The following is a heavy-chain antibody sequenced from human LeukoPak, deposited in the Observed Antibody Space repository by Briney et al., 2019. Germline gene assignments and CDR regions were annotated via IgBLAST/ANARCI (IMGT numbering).Heavy chain of an antibody. D-gene: IGHD1-26*01. CDR3: ARHIAVGATHYFDY. CDR2: INHSGST. CDR1: GGSFSGYY. V-gene: IGHV4-34*01. J-gene: IGHJ4*02. Sequence: PSETLSLTCAASGGSFSGYYWSWIRQPPGKGLEWIGEINHSGSTNYNPSLKSRVTISVDTSKNQLSLKLSTVTAADTAVYYCARHIAVGATHYFDYWGQGTLVTASS.